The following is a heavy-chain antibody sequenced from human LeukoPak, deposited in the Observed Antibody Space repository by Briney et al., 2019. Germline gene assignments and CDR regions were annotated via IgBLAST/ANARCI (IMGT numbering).Heavy chain of an antibody. CDR1: GFTFTNYY. CDR2: ISWNSGSI. V-gene: IGHV3-9*01. CDR3: AKDIAPESPDAFDI. D-gene: IGHD1-14*01. J-gene: IGHJ3*02. Sequence: GGSLRLSCAASGFTFTNYYMTWIRQPPGKGLEWVSGISWNSGSIGYADSVKGRFTISRDNAKNSLYLQMNSLRAEDTALYYCAKDIAPESPDAFDIWGQGTMVTVSS.